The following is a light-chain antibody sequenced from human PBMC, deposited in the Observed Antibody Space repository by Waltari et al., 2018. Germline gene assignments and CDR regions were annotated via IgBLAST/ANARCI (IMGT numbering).Light chain of an antibody. CDR1: SSTIGAGYD. CDR3: QSYDSSLSGVV. Sequence: QSVLTQPPSVSGAPGQRVTISCTGSSSTIGAGYDVHWYHHLPGTAPKLLIYGNSNRPSGLPDRFSGSKSGTSASLAISGLRAEDEADYYCQSYDSSLSGVVFGGGTKLTVL. J-gene: IGLJ2*01. V-gene: IGLV1-40*01. CDR2: GNS.